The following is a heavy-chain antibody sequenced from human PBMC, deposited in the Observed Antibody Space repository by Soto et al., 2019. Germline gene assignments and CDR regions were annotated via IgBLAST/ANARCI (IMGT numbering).Heavy chain of an antibody. Sequence: GASVKVSCKASGGTFSSYAISWVRQAPGQGLEWMGGIIPIFGTANYAQKFQGRVTMTTDASTTTAYMDLRSLRSDDTAVYYCGRDGGAAPIDYWGQGTLVTVSS. CDR3: GRDGGAAPIDY. CDR2: IIPIFGTA. CDR1: GGTFSSYA. V-gene: IGHV1-69*05. J-gene: IGHJ4*02. D-gene: IGHD6-6*01.